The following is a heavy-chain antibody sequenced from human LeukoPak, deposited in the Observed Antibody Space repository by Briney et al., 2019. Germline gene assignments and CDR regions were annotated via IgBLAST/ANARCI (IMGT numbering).Heavy chain of an antibody. Sequence: ASVKVSCKASGYTFTSYDINWVRQATGQGLEWMGWMNPNSGNTGYAQKFQGRVTMTRNTSISTAYMELSSLRSKDTAVYYCARGDSTVTTSYYYYGMDVWGQGTTVTVSS. CDR2: MNPNSGNT. CDR3: ARGDSTVTTSYYYYGMDV. J-gene: IGHJ6*02. D-gene: IGHD4-17*01. CDR1: GYTFTSYD. V-gene: IGHV1-8*01.